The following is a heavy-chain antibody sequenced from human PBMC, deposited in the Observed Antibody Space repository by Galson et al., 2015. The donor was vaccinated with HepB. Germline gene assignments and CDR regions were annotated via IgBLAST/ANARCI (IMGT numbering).Heavy chain of an antibody. CDR3: RATYGSGSPYYYMDV. J-gene: IGHJ6*03. D-gene: IGHD3-10*01. CDR2: IYYSGST. V-gene: IGHV4-39*01. Sequence: ETLSLTCTVSGGSISSSSYYWGWIRQPPGKGLEWIGSIYYSGSTYYNPSLKSRVTISVDTSKNQFSLKLSSVTAADTAVYYCRATYGSGSPYYYMDVWGKGTTVTVSS. CDR1: GGSISSSSYY.